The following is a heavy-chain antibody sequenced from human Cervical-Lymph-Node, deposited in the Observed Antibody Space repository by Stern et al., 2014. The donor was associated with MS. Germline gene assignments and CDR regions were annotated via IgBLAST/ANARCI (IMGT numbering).Heavy chain of an antibody. V-gene: IGHV1-18*01. D-gene: IGHD2-2*01. Sequence: VKLVQSGPEVKKPGASVKVSCKASGYTFTSFGISWVRRAPGQGLEWMGWISGYNGDTKYPQKFQGRVTLTTDTSTSTAHMDLTSLRSDDTAMYYCARGPYCSSTSCYSNGYYFYGMDVWGQGTTVTVSS. J-gene: IGHJ6*02. CDR1: GYTFTSFG. CDR2: ISGYNGDT. CDR3: ARGPYCSSTSCYSNGYYFYGMDV.